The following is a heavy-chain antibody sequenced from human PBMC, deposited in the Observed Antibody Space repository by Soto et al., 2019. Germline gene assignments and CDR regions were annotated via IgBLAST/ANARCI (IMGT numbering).Heavy chain of an antibody. V-gene: IGHV4-39*01. CDR3: ARHPTFSGWEYYFDY. Sequence: SETLSLTCTVSGDSVSSSNCYWGWIRQPPGKGLEWIGSVYYSGSTYYNPSLKSRVTMSVDTSKNQFSLKLSSVTAADAALYYCARHPTFSGWEYYFDYWGQGTPVTVSS. CDR2: VYYSGST. D-gene: IGHD6-19*01. J-gene: IGHJ4*02. CDR1: GDSVSSSNCY.